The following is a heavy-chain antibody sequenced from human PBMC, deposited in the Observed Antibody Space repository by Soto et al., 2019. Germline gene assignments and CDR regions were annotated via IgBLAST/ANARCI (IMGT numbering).Heavy chain of an antibody. J-gene: IGHJ6*02. V-gene: IGHV3-43D*04. D-gene: IGHD2-21*02. Sequence: GGSLRLSCAASGFTFDDYAMHWVRQAPGKGLEWVSLISWDGGSTYYADSVKGRFTISRDNSKNSLYLQMNSLRAEDTALYYCAKDLDGGNSLYYYYGMDVWGQGTTVTVS. CDR1: GFTFDDYA. CDR2: ISWDGGST. CDR3: AKDLDGGNSLYYYYGMDV.